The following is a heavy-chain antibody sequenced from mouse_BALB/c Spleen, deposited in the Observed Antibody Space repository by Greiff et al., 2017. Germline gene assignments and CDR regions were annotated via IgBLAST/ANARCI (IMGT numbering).Heavy chain of an antibody. J-gene: IGHJ1*01. V-gene: IGHV1-77*01. CDR3: AREDDYDKHFDV. Sequence: QVQLQQSGPELVKPGASVKMSCKASGYTFTDYVISWVKQRTGQGLEWIGEIYPGSGSTYYNEKFKGKATLTADKSSNTAYMQLSSLTSEDSAVYFCAREDDYDKHFDVWGAGTTVTVSS. CDR2: IYPGSGST. D-gene: IGHD2-4*01. CDR1: GYTFTDYV.